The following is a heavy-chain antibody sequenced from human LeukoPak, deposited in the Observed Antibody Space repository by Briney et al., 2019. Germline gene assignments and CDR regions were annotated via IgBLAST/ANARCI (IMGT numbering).Heavy chain of an antibody. CDR2: ISVSGGST. CDR3: ARESITMIVVVTEAGYFDY. V-gene: IGHV3-23*01. D-gene: IGHD3-22*01. J-gene: IGHJ4*02. CDR1: GFTFSSYA. Sequence: GALRLSCAASGFTFSSYAMSWVRQAPGKGLEWVSSISVSGGSTYYADSVKGRFTISRDNSKNTLYLQMNSLRAEDTAVYYCARESITMIVVVTEAGYFDYWGQGTLVTVSS.